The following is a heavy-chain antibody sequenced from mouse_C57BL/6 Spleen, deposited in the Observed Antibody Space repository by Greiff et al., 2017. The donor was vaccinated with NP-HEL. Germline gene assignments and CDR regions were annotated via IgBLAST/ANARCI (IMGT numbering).Heavy chain of an antibody. D-gene: IGHD1-1*01. J-gene: IGHJ4*01. CDR3: ARSKVTTVVEAMDY. Sequence: EVQLQQSGPELVKPGASVKIPCKASGYTFTDYNMDWVKQSRGKSLEWIGDINPNNGGTIYNQKFKGKATLTVDKSSSTAYMELRSLTSEDTAVYYCARSKVTTVVEAMDYWGQGTSVTVSA. CDR1: GYTFTDYN. CDR2: INPNNGGT. V-gene: IGHV1-18*01.